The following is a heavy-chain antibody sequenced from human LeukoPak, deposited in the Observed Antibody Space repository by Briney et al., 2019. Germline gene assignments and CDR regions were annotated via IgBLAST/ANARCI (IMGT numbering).Heavy chain of an antibody. V-gene: IGHV4-34*01. CDR2: INHSGST. J-gene: IGHJ5*02. Sequence: SETLSLTCAVYGGSFSGYYWSWIRQPPGKGLEWIGEINHSGSTNYNPSLKSRVTISVDTSKNQFSLKLSSATAADTAVYYCARYRRPSNWFDPWGQGTLVTVSS. CDR1: GGSFSGYY. CDR3: ARYRRPSNWFDP.